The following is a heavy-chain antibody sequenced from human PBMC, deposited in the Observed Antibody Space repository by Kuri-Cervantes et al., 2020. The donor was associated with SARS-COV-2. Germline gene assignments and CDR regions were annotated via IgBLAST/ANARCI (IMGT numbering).Heavy chain of an antibody. V-gene: IGHV4-59*12. Sequence: GSLRLSCTVSGGSISSYYWSWIRQPPGKGLEWIGYIYYSGSTNYNPSLKSRVTISVDTSKNQFSLKLSSVTAADTAVYYCARVACTNGVCSYFDYWGQGTLVTVSS. J-gene: IGHJ4*02. CDR3: ARVACTNGVCSYFDY. D-gene: IGHD2-8*01. CDR2: IYYSGST. CDR1: GGSISSYY.